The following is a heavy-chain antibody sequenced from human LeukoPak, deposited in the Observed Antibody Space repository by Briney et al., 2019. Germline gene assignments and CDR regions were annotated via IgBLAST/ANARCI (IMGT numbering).Heavy chain of an antibody. V-gene: IGHV1-46*01. CDR1: GYTFTSYY. CDR2: IDPSGGST. Sequence: VASVKVSCKASGYTFTSYYMHWVRQAPGQGLEWMGIIDPSGGSTSYAQKFQGRVTMTRDTSTSTVYMELSSLRSEDTAVYYCAREVKYYDSSGYPDYWGQGTLVTVS. CDR3: AREVKYYDSSGYPDY. D-gene: IGHD3-22*01. J-gene: IGHJ4*02.